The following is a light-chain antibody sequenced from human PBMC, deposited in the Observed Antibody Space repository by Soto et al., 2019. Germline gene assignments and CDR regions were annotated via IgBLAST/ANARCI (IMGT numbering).Light chain of an antibody. V-gene: IGLV2-14*01. J-gene: IGLJ1*01. Sequence: VLTQPASVSGSSGQSITISCTGTSSDVGGYNYVSWYQQHPGKAPKLMIYDVSNRPSGVSNRFSGSKSGNTASLTISGLQAEDEADYYCSSYTSSSTLYVFGTGTKVTVL. CDR1: SSDVGGYNY. CDR3: SSYTSSSTLYV. CDR2: DVS.